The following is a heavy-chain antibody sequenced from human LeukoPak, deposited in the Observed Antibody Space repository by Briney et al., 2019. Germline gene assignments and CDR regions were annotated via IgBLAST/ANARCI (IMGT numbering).Heavy chain of an antibody. CDR3: ARGNSSSWPLDY. Sequence: PSETLSLTCTVSGGSISSGGYYWSWIRQPPGKGLEWIGYIYHSGSTYYNPSLKSRVTISVDRSKNQFSLKLSSVTAADTAVYYCARGNSSSWPLDYWGQGALVTVSS. D-gene: IGHD6-13*01. CDR2: IYHSGST. CDR1: GGSISSGGYY. J-gene: IGHJ4*02. V-gene: IGHV4-30-2*01.